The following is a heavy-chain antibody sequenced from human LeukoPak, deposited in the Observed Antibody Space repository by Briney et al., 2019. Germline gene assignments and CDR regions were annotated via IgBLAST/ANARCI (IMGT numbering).Heavy chain of an antibody. V-gene: IGHV3-23*01. J-gene: IGHJ4*02. CDR1: GFAFSDNA. Sequence: GGSLRLSCAASGFAFSDNAMTSVLQAPGKGLEWVSTILHIASNTYYADSVKGRFTISRDNSKNTLYLQMNSLRGEDTAVYFCAKPRGATVPQLFFDYWGQGTLVTVSS. CDR3: AKPRGATVPQLFFDY. CDR2: ILHIASNT. D-gene: IGHD3-10*01.